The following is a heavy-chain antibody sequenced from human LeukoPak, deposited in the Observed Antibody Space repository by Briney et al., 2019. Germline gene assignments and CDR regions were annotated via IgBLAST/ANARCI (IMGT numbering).Heavy chain of an antibody. CDR3: ARDRGATPNRITWFDP. Sequence: SETLSLTCAVSGGSINTYYWAWIRQPPGKGLEWIGYMDYDGNTNYNPSLKGRVTISVDTSKTQLSLKLASVTAEDTAVYYCARDRGATPNRITWFDPWGQGTLVTVSS. D-gene: IGHD1-26*01. J-gene: IGHJ5*02. V-gene: IGHV4-59*01. CDR2: MDYDGNT. CDR1: GGSINTYY.